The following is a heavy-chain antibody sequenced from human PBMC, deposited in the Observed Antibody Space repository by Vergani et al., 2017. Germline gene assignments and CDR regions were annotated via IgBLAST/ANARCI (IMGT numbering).Heavy chain of an antibody. CDR3: AREGFYDYVWGSYRLRGGYYFDY. CDR1: GYTFTSYA. Sequence: QVQLVQSGAEVKKPGASVKVSCKASGYTFTSYAMHWVRQAPGQRLEWMGWINAGNGNTKYSQKFRGRVTITRDTSASTAHMELSSLRSEDTAVYYCAREGFYDYVWGSYRLRGGYYFDYWGQGTLVTVSS. D-gene: IGHD3-16*02. J-gene: IGHJ4*02. CDR2: INAGNGNT. V-gene: IGHV1-3*01.